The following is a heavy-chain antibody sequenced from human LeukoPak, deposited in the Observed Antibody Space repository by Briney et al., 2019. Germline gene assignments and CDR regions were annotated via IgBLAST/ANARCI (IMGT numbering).Heavy chain of an antibody. J-gene: IGHJ4*02. Sequence: SQTLSLTCTVSGGSIRSGDNYWSWIRQPPGKGLEWIGYIYYSGSTYYNPSLKSRLTISVDTSKNQFSLKLTSVTAADTAVYFCAIYSSSWYFDYWGQGTLVTVSS. CDR1: GGSIRSGDNY. CDR2: IYYSGST. D-gene: IGHD6-13*01. V-gene: IGHV4-30-4*01. CDR3: AIYSSSWYFDY.